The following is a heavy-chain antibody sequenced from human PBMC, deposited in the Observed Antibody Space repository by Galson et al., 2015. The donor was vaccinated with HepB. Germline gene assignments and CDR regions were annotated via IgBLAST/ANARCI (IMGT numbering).Heavy chain of an antibody. V-gene: IGHV1-2*02. CDR1: GSTFTGYY. CDR3: ASSPRIAYNWFDP. CDR2: INPNSGGT. J-gene: IGHJ5*02. Sequence: SVKVSCKASGSTFTGYYMHWVRQAPGQGLEWMGWINPNSGGTNYAQKFQGRVTMTRDTSISTAYMELSRLRSDDTAVYYCASSPRIAYNWFDPWGQGTLVTVSS. D-gene: IGHD6-13*01.